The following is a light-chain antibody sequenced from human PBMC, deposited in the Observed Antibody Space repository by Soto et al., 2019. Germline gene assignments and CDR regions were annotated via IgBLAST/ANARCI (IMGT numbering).Light chain of an antibody. CDR1: QSESISSNY. V-gene: IGKV3-20*01. J-gene: IGKJ1*01. CDR3: QQYNSYSPWT. CDR2: GAS. Sequence: VLTQSPGILSLAPGERDTLSWRASQSESISSNYVAWYQQKPGQSPRLLIYGASNRATAIPDRFIGTGSGTDFTLTISSLQPDDFATYYCQQYNSYSPWTFGQGTKVDIK.